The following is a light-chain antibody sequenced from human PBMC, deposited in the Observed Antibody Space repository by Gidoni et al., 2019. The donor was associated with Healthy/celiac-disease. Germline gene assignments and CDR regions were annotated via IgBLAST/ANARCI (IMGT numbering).Light chain of an antibody. CDR1: SSNIGAGYD. V-gene: IGLV1-40*01. CDR2: GNS. J-gene: IGLJ3*02. Sequence: QSVLTQPPSVSGAPGQRVTISCTGSSSNIGAGYDVHWYQQLPGTAPKLLIYGNSNRPSGVPDRFSGSKSGTSASLAITGLQAEDEADYYGQSYDSSSWVFGGGTKLTVL. CDR3: QSYDSSSWV.